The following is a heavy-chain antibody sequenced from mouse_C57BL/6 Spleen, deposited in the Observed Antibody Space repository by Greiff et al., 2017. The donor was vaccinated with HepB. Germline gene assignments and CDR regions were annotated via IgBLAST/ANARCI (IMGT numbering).Heavy chain of an antibody. CDR3: TRPFYYDYPRAMDY. V-gene: IGHV1-15*01. CDR1: GYTFTDYE. J-gene: IGHJ4*01. D-gene: IGHD2-4*01. CDR2: IDPETGGT. Sequence: VQLQESGAELVRPGASVTLSCKASGYTFTDYEMHWVKQTPVHGLEWIGAIDPETGGTAYNQKFKGKAILTADKSSSTAYMELRSLTSEDSAVYYCTRPFYYDYPRAMDYWGQGTSVTVSS.